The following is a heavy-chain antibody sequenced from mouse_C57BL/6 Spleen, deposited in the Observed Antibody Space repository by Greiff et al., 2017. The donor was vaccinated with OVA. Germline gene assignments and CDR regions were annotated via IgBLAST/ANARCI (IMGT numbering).Heavy chain of an antibody. J-gene: IGHJ3*01. CDR1: GFTFSDYG. Sequence: EVKLMESGGGLVKPGGSLKLSCAASGFTFSDYGMHWVRQAPEKGLEWVAYISSGSSTIYYADTVKGRFTISRDNAKNTLFLQMTSLRSEDTAMYYCARNDGYYMGFAYWGQGTLVTVSA. V-gene: IGHV5-17*01. CDR3: ARNDGYYMGFAY. CDR2: ISSGSSTI. D-gene: IGHD2-3*01.